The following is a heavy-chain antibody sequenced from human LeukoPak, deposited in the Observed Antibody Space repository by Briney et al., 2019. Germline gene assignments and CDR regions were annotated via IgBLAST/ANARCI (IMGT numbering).Heavy chain of an antibody. D-gene: IGHD4-17*01. J-gene: IGHJ4*02. Sequence: GGSLRLSCAASGFTFSSYAMTWVRQAPGKGLEWVSGISGSGGRTYYADSVKGRFTISRDNSENTLYLQMNSLGAEDTAVYYCARSLNGDPRDFDCWGQVTVVTDSS. CDR3: ARSLNGDPRDFDC. CDR1: GFTFSSYA. V-gene: IGHV3-23*01. CDR2: ISGSGGRT.